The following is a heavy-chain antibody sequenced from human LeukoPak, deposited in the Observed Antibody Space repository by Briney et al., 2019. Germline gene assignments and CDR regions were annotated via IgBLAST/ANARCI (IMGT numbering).Heavy chain of an antibody. J-gene: IGHJ5*02. V-gene: IGHV1-2*02. CDR3: TRGTPWFDP. CDR1: GYSFTAYY. D-gene: IGHD4-23*01. Sequence: ASVKVSCKASGYSFTAYYIYWIRHSPAEGFEWMGWISPNAGGTNYAGKFHGRVIMTRDTSIDTAYMELSSVTSDDTAVYYCTRGTPWFDPWGQGTLVTVSS. CDR2: ISPNAGGT.